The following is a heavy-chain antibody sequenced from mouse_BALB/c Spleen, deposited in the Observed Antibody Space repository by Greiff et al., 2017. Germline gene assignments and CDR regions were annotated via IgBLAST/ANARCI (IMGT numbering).Heavy chain of an antibody. CDR1: GYSITSDYA. V-gene: IGHV3-2*02. Sequence: EVQGVESGPGLVKPSQSLSLTCTVTGYSITSDYAWNWIRQFPGNKLEWMGYISYSGSTSYNPSLKSRISITRDTSKNQFFLQLNSVTTEDTATYCCARWVTTVVSDYYAMDYWGQGTSVTVSS. D-gene: IGHD1-1*01. CDR3: ARWVTTVVSDYYAMDY. J-gene: IGHJ4*01. CDR2: ISYSGST.